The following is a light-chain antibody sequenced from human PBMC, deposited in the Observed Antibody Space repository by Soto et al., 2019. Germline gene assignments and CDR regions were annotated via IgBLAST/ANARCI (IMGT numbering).Light chain of an antibody. CDR2: GTS. V-gene: IGKV3-15*01. Sequence: EIVLTQSPGTLSLSPGERATLSCSAIQSVSSKLAWYQQKPGQAPRLLIFGTSTRATGIPARFSGSGSGTEFTLIISSLQSEDSEVYYCQQYNSSLWTFGQGTKVDIK. J-gene: IGKJ1*01. CDR3: QQYNSSLWT. CDR1: QSVSSK.